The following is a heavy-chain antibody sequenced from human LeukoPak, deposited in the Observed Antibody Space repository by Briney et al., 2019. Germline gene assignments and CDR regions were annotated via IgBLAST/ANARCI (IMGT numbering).Heavy chain of an antibody. CDR1: GGSFSGYY. Sequence: SETLSLTCAVYGGSFSGYYWSWIRQPPGKGLEWIGEINHSGSTDYNPSLKSRVTISVDTSQNQFSLKLSSVTAADTAVYYCARDTAYCGGDCSGDWGQGTLVTVSS. D-gene: IGHD2-21*02. V-gene: IGHV4-34*01. CDR2: INHSGST. CDR3: ARDTAYCGGDCSGD. J-gene: IGHJ4*02.